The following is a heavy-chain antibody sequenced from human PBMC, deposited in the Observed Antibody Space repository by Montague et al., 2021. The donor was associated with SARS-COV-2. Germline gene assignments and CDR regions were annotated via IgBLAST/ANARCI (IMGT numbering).Heavy chain of an antibody. J-gene: IGHJ2*01. CDR1: GFSVSTSGLC. CDR3: ARIPEYSSGGGPDWYFDL. Sequence: PALVKPTQTLTLTCTFSGFSVSTSGLCVSWIRQPPGKALEWLALIDWDDDTYYSTSLKTRLAISKDTSKNQVVLTMTDMDPEDTGTYYCARIPEYSSGGGPDWYFDLWGRGTLVTVSS. CDR2: IDWDDDT. V-gene: IGHV2-70*01. D-gene: IGHD6-19*01.